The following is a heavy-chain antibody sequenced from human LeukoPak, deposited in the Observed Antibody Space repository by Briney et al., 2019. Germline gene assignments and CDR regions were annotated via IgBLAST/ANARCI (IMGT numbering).Heavy chain of an antibody. Sequence: SETLSLTCTVSGGSISSGGYYWSWIRQPPGKGLEWIGYIYHSGSTYYNPSLKSRVTISVDRSKNQFSLKLSSVTAADTAVYYCARDIYGSGTGPDYWGQGTLVTVSS. CDR1: GGSISSGGYY. CDR2: IYHSGST. V-gene: IGHV4-30-2*01. D-gene: IGHD3-10*01. J-gene: IGHJ4*02. CDR3: ARDIYGSGTGPDY.